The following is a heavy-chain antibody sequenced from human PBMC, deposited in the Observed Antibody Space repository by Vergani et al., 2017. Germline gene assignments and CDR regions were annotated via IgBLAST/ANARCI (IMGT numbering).Heavy chain of an antibody. CDR3: ATSGVWFGESMDV. V-gene: IGHV3-30*03. Sequence: QVQLVESGGGVVQPGRSLRLSCAASGFTFSSYGMHWVRQAPGKGLEWVAVISYDGSNKYYADSVKGRFTISRDNSKNTLYLQMNSLRAEDTAVYYCATSGVWFGESMDVWGQGTTVTVSS. CDR1: GFTFSSYG. D-gene: IGHD3-10*01. J-gene: IGHJ6*02. CDR2: ISYDGSNK.